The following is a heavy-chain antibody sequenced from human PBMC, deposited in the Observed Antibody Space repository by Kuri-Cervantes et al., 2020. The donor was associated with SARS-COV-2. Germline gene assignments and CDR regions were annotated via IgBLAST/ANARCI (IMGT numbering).Heavy chain of an antibody. CDR2: IYYSGST. D-gene: IGHD1-26*01. Sequence: WETRSLTCTVSGGSISSSSYYWGWIRQPPGKGLEWIGSIYYSGSTNYNPSLKSRFTISVDTSKNQFSLKLSSVIAADTAVYYCARGGAIFDYWGQGTLVTVSS. V-gene: IGHV4-39*07. CDR3: ARGGAIFDY. J-gene: IGHJ4*02. CDR1: GGSISSSSYY.